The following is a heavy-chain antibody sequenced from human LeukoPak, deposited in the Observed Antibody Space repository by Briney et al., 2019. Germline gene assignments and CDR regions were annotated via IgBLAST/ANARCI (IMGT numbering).Heavy chain of an antibody. Sequence: SETLSLTCAVYGGSFSGYYWSWIRQPPGKGLEWIGEINHIGSTNYNPSLKSRVTISVDTSKNQFSLKLSSVTAADTAVYYCARDPRRYCSGGSCYFDYWGQGTLVTVSS. CDR3: ARDPRRYCSGGSCYFDY. J-gene: IGHJ4*02. CDR2: INHIGST. D-gene: IGHD2-15*01. V-gene: IGHV4-34*01. CDR1: GGSFSGYY.